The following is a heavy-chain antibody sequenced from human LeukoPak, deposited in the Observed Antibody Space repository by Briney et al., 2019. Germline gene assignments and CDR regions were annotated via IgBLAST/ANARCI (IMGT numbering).Heavy chain of an antibody. CDR2: ISGSGGST. V-gene: IGHV3-23*01. J-gene: IGHJ6*03. CDR1: GFTFSSYA. Sequence: HPGGSLRLSCAASGFTFSSYAMSWVRQAPGKGLEWVSAISGSGGSTYYADSVKGRFTISRDNAKNSLYLQMNSLRAGDTAVYYCARDMYASGNYFDYYHMDVWGKGTTVTVSS. D-gene: IGHD3-10*01. CDR3: ARDMYASGNYFDYYHMDV.